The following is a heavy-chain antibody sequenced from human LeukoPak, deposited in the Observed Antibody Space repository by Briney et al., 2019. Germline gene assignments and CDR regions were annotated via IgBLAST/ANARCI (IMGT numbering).Heavy chain of an antibody. D-gene: IGHD2-2*02. CDR2: INPNSGGT. CDR3: ARGPRGCSSTSCYTSYYYYMDV. J-gene: IGHJ6*03. Sequence: ASVKVSCKASGYTFTGYYMHWVRQAPGQGLEWMGWINPNSGGTNYAQKFQGRVTMTRDTSISTAYMELSRLRSDDTAVYYCARGPRGCSSTSCYTSYYYYMDVWGKGTTVTVSS. CDR1: GYTFTGYY. V-gene: IGHV1-2*02.